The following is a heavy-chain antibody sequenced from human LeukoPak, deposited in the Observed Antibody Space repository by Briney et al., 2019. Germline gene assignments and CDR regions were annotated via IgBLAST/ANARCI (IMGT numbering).Heavy chain of an antibody. CDR3: ARDWVITTTIYPY. CDR2: MNPNSGNT. CDR1: GYTFTSYD. J-gene: IGHJ4*02. D-gene: IGHD2/OR15-2a*01. V-gene: IGHV1-8*01. Sequence: ASVKVSCKASGYTFTSYDINWVRQATGQGLEWMGWMNPNSGNTGYAQKLQGRVTMTTDTSTSTAYMELRSLRSDDTAVYYCARDWVITTTIYPYWGQGTLVTVSS.